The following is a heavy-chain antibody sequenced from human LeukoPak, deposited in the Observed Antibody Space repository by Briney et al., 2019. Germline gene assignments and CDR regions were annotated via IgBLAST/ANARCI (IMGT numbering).Heavy chain of an antibody. J-gene: IGHJ4*02. CDR3: ARDSLATGFDY. D-gene: IGHD1-14*01. CDR1: AGSISSYY. Sequence: SETLSLTCTVSAGSISSYYWSWIRQSAGKGLEWIGRLYTSGSTKYIPSLKSRVTMSIDTSKNQFSLRLSSVTAADTAVYYCARDSLATGFDYWGQGTLVTVSS. CDR2: LYTSGST. V-gene: IGHV4-4*07.